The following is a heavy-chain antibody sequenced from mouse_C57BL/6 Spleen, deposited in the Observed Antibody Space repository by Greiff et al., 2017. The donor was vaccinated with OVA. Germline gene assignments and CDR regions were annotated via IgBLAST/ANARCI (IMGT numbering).Heavy chain of an antibody. V-gene: IGHV1-47*01. CDR2: FHPYNDDT. J-gene: IGHJ2*01. Sequence: VMLVESGAELVKPGASVKMSCKASGYTFTTYPIEWVKQNHGKSLEWIGNFHPYNDDTKYNEKFKGKATLTVEKSSSTVYLELSRLTSDDSAVYYYASRGNYGSSYDFDYWGQGTTLTVSS. D-gene: IGHD1-1*01. CDR1: GYTFTTYP. CDR3: ASRGNYGSSYDFDY.